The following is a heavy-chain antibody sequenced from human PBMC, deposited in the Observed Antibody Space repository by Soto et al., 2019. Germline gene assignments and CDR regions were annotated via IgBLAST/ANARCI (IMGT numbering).Heavy chain of an antibody. V-gene: IGHV3-30*18. D-gene: IGHD2-15*01. CDR2: ISNDGSNK. Sequence: GGSLRLSCAASGFTFSSYAMHWVRQAPGKGLEWVAVISNDGSNKYYAESVKGRFTISRDDSKNTLYLQMNGLIPEDTAVYYCAKDPSSNRWWSTNWFDPWGQGTLVTVSS. CDR1: GFTFSSYA. CDR3: AKDPSSNRWWSTNWFDP. J-gene: IGHJ5*02.